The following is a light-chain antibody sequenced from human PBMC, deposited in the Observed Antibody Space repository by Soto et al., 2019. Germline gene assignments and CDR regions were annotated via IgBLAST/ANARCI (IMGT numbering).Light chain of an antibody. CDR3: QTWGTGIPWV. CDR2: LNSDGSH. J-gene: IGLJ3*02. CDR1: SGHSSYA. V-gene: IGLV4-69*01. Sequence: QAVVTQSPSASASLGASVKLTCTLSSGHSSYAIAWHQQQPEKGPRYSMKLNSDGSHSKGDGIPDRFSGSSSGAERYLTISSLQSEDEADYYCQTWGTGIPWVFGGGTKLTVL.